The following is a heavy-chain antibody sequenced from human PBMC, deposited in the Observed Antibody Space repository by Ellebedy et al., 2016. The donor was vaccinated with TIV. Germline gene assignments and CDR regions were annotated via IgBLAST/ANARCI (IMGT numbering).Heavy chain of an antibody. J-gene: IGHJ4*02. CDR1: GFTFSIYW. D-gene: IGHD4-17*01. CDR2: IKQDGSEK. Sequence: GESLKISCAASGFTFSIYWMSWVRQAPGKGLECVANIKQDGSEKSYGDSVKGRFTISRDNAKNSRHLQMNGLRAEDTAVYYCAGHTDYALDYWGQGALVTVSS. V-gene: IGHV3-7*01. CDR3: AGHTDYALDY.